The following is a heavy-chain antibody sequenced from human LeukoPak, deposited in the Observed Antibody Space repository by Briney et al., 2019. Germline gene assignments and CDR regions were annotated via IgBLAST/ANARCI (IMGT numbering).Heavy chain of an antibody. CDR1: GGTFSSYA. V-gene: IGHV1-69*13. CDR2: IIPIFGTA. J-gene: IGHJ4*02. CDR3: ARATGYSSGWNDY. D-gene: IGHD6-19*01. Sequence: SVTVSCTASGGTFSSYAISWVRQAPGQGLEWMGGIIPIFGTANYAQKFQGRVTITADESTSTAYMELSSLRSEDTAVYYCARATGYSSGWNDYWGQGTLVTVSS.